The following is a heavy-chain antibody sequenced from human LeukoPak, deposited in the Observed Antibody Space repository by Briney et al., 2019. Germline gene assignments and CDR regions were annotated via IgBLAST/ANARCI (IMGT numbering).Heavy chain of an antibody. CDR1: GFTFSSYA. CDR2: ISSSGSGGNT. V-gene: IGHV3-23*01. D-gene: IGHD1-26*01. Sequence: QPGGSLRLSCAASGFTFSSYAMSWARQAPGKGLEWVSGISSSGSGGNTYYADFVKGRFTISRDSSKNTLFLQMNTLRAEDAAIYYCAKDRTVGASYRYFDLWGRGTLVTVSS. J-gene: IGHJ2*01. CDR3: AKDRTVGASYRYFDL.